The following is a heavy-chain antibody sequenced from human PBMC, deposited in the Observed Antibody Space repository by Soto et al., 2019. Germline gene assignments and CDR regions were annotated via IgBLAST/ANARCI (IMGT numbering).Heavy chain of an antibody. CDR1: RGTFISYS. CDR2: IIPIFGTA. Sequence: GASVNVSSKASRGTFISYSMSSPRQAPRQGLEWMGGIIPIFGTANYAQKLQGRVTITADESTSTAYMELSSLRSEETAVYYCARKYYYGSGSYQSSYYYGMDVWGQGTTVTVSS. V-gene: IGHV1-69*13. D-gene: IGHD3-10*01. CDR3: ARKYYYGSGSYQSSYYYGMDV. J-gene: IGHJ6*02.